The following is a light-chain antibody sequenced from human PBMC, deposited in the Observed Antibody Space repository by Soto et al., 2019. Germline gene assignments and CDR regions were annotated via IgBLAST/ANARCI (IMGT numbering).Light chain of an antibody. CDR2: GAS. Sequence: EIVLTQSPGTLSFSPGQRATLSCRASQSISSNFLAWYQQKPGQAPRLLIYGASTRATGIPGRFSGSGSGTEFTLTISSLQPDDFATYYCQQYNNWPRTFGQGTKVDIK. CDR3: QQYNNWPRT. CDR1: QSISSN. V-gene: IGKV3-15*01. J-gene: IGKJ1*01.